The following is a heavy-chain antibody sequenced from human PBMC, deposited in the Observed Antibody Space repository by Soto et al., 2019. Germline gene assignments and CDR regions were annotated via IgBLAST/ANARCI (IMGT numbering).Heavy chain of an antibody. Sequence: SVKVSCKASGDSADTFRSYVFSWVRQAPGQGLQWMGGIIPMFGAADYAQKFQGRVTITADESTTTAYLEMTSLRSEDTAVYFCARRPTIFGVVDPHDRSGMDVWGQGTTVTVSS. D-gene: IGHD3-3*01. CDR2: IIPMFGAA. J-gene: IGHJ6*02. CDR3: ARRPTIFGVVDPHDRSGMDV. CDR1: GDSADTFRSYV. V-gene: IGHV1-69*13.